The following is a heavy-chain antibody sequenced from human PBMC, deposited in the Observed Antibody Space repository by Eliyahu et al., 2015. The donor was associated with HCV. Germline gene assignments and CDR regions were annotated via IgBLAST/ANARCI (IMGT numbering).Heavy chain of an antibody. V-gene: IGHV3-21*01. D-gene: IGHD1-26*01. CDR3: ARVGYSGSYKVGAFDI. Sequence: EVQLVESGGGLVKPGGSLRLSCAASGFTFSSYSMNWVRQAPGKGLEWVSSISSSSSYIYYADSVKGRFTISRDNAKNSLYLQMNSLRAEDTAVYYCARVGYSGSYKVGAFDIWGQGTMVTVSS. J-gene: IGHJ3*02. CDR2: ISSSSSYI. CDR1: GFTFSSYS.